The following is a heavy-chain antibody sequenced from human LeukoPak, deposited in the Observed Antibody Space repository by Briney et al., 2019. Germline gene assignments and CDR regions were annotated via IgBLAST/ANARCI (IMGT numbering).Heavy chain of an antibody. D-gene: IGHD3-16*02. CDR2: IYTNGTT. CDR3: ARGGDYIWGTYRSFDY. Sequence: PSETLYLTCTVSGGSITSGSNNWSWIRHSPGQGLECISRIYTNGTTNYNPSLKSRATISVETSKNPFSLKLNSVTAATTAVYYCARGGDYIWGTYRSFDYWGQGTLVTVSS. CDR1: GGSITSGSNN. J-gene: IGHJ4*02. V-gene: IGHV4-61*02.